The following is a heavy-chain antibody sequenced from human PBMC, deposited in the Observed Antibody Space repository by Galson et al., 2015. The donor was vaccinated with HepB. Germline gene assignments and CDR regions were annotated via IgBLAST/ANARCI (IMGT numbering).Heavy chain of an antibody. V-gene: IGHV3-21*01. D-gene: IGHD6-13*01. CDR1: GFTFSSYS. CDR2: ISSSSSYI. CDR3: ASVVSSSWYTNWFDP. Sequence: SLRLSCAASGFTFSSYSMNWVRQAPGKGLEWVSSISSSSSYIYYADSVKGRFTISRDNAKNSLYLQMKSLRAEDTAVYYCASVVSSSWYTNWFDPWGQGTLVTVSS. J-gene: IGHJ5*02.